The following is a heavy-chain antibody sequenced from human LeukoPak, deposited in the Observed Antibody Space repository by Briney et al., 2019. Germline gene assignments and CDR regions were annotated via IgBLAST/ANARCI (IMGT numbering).Heavy chain of an antibody. J-gene: IGHJ3*02. CDR1: GYTFTDYF. V-gene: IGHV1-2*02. CDR3: ARGPRITIFGVVMANDAFDI. Sequence: ASVKVSCKASGYTFTDYFMNWVRQAPGQGLEWMGWINPRSGGTVYAQKFQGRVTMTRDTSSSTAYMELSRLRFDDTVVYYCARGPRITIFGVVMANDAFDIWGQGTMVTVSS. D-gene: IGHD3-3*01. CDR2: INPRSGGT.